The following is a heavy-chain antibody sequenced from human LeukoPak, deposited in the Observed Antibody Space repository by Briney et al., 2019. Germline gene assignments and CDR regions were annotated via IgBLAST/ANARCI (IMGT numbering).Heavy chain of an antibody. CDR1: GDSISTSNSY. CDR2: IYYSGST. CDR3: ARDDGVRGVHYFDY. J-gene: IGHJ4*02. V-gene: IGHV4-61*01. Sequence: PSETLSLTCTVSGDSISTSNSYWGWIRQPPGKGLEWIGYIYYSGSTNYNPSLKSRVTISVDTSKNQFSLKLSSVTAADTAVYYCARDDGVRGVHYFDYWGQGTLVTVSS. D-gene: IGHD3-10*01.